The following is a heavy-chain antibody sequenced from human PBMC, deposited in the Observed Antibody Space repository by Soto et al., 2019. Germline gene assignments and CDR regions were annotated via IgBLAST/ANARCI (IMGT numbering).Heavy chain of an antibody. D-gene: IGHD2-21*02. V-gene: IGHV3-7*03. Sequence: GGSLRLSCEVSGFTFSMYSMSWVRQSPGKGLEWVAKIPQDGVDGHYADSVKGRFIISRDNDKNSLHLQLNNLRAEDTAVYYCARDHLILPAHDFFYGSDVWG. CDR2: IPQDGVDG. J-gene: IGHJ6*02. CDR1: GFTFSMYS. CDR3: ARDHLILPAHDFFYGSDV.